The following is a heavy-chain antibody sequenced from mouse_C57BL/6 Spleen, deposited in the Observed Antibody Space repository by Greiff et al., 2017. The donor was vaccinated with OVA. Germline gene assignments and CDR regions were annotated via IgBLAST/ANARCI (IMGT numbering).Heavy chain of an antibody. V-gene: IGHV5-17*01. CDR1: GFTFSDYG. CDR2: ISSGSSTL. Sequence: VQLKESGGGLVKPGGSLKLSCAASGFTFSDYGMHWVRQAPEKGLEWVAYISSGSSTLYYADTVKGRFTISRDNAKNTLVLQMTSLRSEDTAMYYCARSDYGNYPYYAMDYWGQGTSVTVSS. CDR3: ARSDYGNYPYYAMDY. D-gene: IGHD2-1*01. J-gene: IGHJ4*01.